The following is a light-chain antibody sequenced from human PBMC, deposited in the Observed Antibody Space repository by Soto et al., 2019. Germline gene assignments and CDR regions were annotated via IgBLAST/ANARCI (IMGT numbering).Light chain of an antibody. J-gene: IGLJ2*01. CDR1: SSDVGGYNHH. V-gene: IGLV2-14*01. CDR3: SSYTISSTLV. Sequence: QSALTQPASMSGSPGQSITIYCTGTSSDVGGYNHHVSWYQQHPGKAPKLMIYEVNNRPSGVSDRFSGSKSGNTASLTISGLLAEDEGDYYCSSYTISSTLVFGGGTKVTVL. CDR2: EVN.